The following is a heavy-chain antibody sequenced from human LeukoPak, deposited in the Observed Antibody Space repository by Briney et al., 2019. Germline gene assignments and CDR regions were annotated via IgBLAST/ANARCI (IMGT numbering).Heavy chain of an antibody. CDR3: ARDHGRYCSGGSCYFGGFFEY. J-gene: IGHJ4*02. V-gene: IGHV3-23*01. CDR2: ISGSGGST. D-gene: IGHD2-15*01. Sequence: GGSLRLSCAASGFTFSFNSMHWVRQGPGKGLEWVSAISGSGGSTYYADSVKGRFTISRDNSKNTLYLQMNGLRAEDTAVYYCARDHGRYCSGGSCYFGGFFEYWGQGTLGTVSS. CDR1: GFTFSFNS.